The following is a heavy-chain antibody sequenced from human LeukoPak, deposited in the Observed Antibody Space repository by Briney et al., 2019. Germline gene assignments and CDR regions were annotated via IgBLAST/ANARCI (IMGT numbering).Heavy chain of an antibody. CDR3: AREVLSSSWYVGRGDWFDP. CDR2: INPNSGGT. V-gene: IGHV1-2*02. J-gene: IGHJ5*02. D-gene: IGHD6-13*01. CDR1: GYTFTGYY. Sequence: GASVKVSCKASGYTFTGYYMHWVRQAPGQGLEWMGWINPNSGGTNYAQKFQGRVTMTRDTSISTAYMGLSRLRSDDTAVYYCAREVLSSSWYVGRGDWFDPWGQGTLVTVSS.